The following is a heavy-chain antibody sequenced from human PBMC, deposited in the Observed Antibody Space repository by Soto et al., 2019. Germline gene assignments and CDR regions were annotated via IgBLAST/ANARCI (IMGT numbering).Heavy chain of an antibody. CDR2: IYYSGST. J-gene: IGHJ6*02. Sequence: SETLSLTCTVSGGSIISGGYYWSWIRQHPGKGLEWIGYIYYSGSTYYNPSLKSRVTISVDTSKNQFSLKLSSVTAADTAVYYCARDLSITGRGSYYYYGMDVWGQGTTVTVSS. D-gene: IGHD3-10*01. CDR3: ARDLSITGRGSYYYYGMDV. V-gene: IGHV4-31*03. CDR1: GGSIISGGYY.